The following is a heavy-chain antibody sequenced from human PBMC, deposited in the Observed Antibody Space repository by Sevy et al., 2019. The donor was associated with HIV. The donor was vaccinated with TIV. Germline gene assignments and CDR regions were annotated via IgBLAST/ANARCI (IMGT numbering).Heavy chain of an antibody. CDR2: IWYDGSNK. V-gene: IGHV3-33*01. CDR1: GFTFSSYG. D-gene: IGHD3-10*01. J-gene: IGHJ4*02. CDR3: ARDRILWFGGLFAATSGFDY. Sequence: GGSLRLSCAASGFTFSSYGMHWVRQAPGKGLEWVAVIWYDGSNKYYADSVKGRFTISRDNSKNTLYLQMNSLRAEDTAVYYCARDRILWFGGLFAATSGFDYWGQGTLVTVSS.